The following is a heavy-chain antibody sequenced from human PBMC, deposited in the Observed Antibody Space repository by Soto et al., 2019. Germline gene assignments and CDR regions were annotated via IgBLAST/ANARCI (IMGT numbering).Heavy chain of an antibody. CDR2: IYHSGST. CDR1: GGSISSGGYS. V-gene: IGHV4-30-2*01. Sequence: SETLSLTCAVSGGSISSGGYSWSWIRQPPGKGLEWIGYIYHSGSTYYNPSLKSRVTISVDRSKNQFSLKLSSVTAADTAVYYCARGQYFQHRGQGTLVTVSS. J-gene: IGHJ1*01. CDR3: ARGQYFQH.